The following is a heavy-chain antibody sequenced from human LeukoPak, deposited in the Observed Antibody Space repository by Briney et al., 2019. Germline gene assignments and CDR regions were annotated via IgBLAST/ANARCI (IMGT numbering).Heavy chain of an antibody. CDR2: IRSKAYGGTT. V-gene: IGHV3-49*03. Sequence: PGGSLRLSCTASGFTFGDYAMSWFRQAPGKGLEWVGFIRSKAYGGTTEYAASVKGRFTISRDDSKSIAYLQMNSLKTEDTAVYYCVRDRRFPDDVFDIWGQGTMVTVSS. CDR1: GFTFGDYA. D-gene: IGHD2-21*01. J-gene: IGHJ3*02. CDR3: VRDRRFPDDVFDI.